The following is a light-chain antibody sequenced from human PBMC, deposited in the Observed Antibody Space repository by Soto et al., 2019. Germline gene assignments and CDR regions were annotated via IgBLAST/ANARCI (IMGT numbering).Light chain of an antibody. V-gene: IGKV1-5*03. J-gene: IGKJ1*01. CDR1: QSISSW. CDR2: KAS. Sequence: DIQMTQSPSTLSASVGDRVTITCRASQSISSWLAWYQQRPGKAPKLLIYKASKLQSGVPARFSGSGSGTEFTLSIDSLQPDDFATYYCLQDYNYPRTFGQGTKVDI. CDR3: LQDYNYPRT.